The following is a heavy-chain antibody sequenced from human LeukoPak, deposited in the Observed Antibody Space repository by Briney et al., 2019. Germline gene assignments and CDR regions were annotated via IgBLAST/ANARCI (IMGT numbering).Heavy chain of an antibody. CDR3: ARRIYYSGDI. V-gene: IGHV4-39*01. CDR2: IYYSGRT. D-gene: IGHD2/OR15-2a*01. J-gene: IGHJ3*02. CDR1: GGSLSSGSYY. Sequence: SETLSLTCTVSGGSLSSGSYYWGWIRQTPGKGLEWIGTIYYSGRTYYNPSLKSRVTLSIDTSKNQLSLELSSVTAADTAVYYCARRIYYSGDIWGQGTMVTVSS.